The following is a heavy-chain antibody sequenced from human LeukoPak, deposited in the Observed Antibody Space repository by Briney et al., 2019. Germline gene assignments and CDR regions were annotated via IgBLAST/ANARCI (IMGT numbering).Heavy chain of an antibody. D-gene: IGHD3-10*01. CDR2: IRYDGSNK. CDR3: AKDFKDYYGSGSYYNVYYFDY. Sequence: PGGSLRLSCAASGFIFSSYWMHWVRQAPGKGLEWVAFIRYDGSNKYYADSVKGRFTISRDNSKNTLYLQMNSLRAEDTAVYYCAKDFKDYYGSGSYYNVYYFDYWGQGTLVTVSS. J-gene: IGHJ4*02. CDR1: GFIFSSYW. V-gene: IGHV3-30*02.